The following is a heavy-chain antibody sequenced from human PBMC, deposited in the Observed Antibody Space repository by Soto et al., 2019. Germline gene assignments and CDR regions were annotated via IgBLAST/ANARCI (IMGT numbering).Heavy chain of an antibody. V-gene: IGHV1-8*01. CDR2: MNPNSGNT. CDR1: GYTFTSYD. D-gene: IGHD2-15*01. Sequence: QVQLVQSGAEVKKPGASVKVSCKASGYTFTSYDINWVRQATGQGLEWMGWMNPNSGNTGYAQKFQGRVTMTRNTSISTAYMELSSLRSEDTAVYYCARGLCSGGSCFTQHYYYGMDVWGQGTTVTVSS. CDR3: ARGLCSGGSCFTQHYYYGMDV. J-gene: IGHJ6*02.